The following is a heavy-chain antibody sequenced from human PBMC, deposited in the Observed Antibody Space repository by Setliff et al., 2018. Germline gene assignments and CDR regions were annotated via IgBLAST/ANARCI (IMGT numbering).Heavy chain of an antibody. CDR2: IIPIFGTA. J-gene: IGHJ4*02. V-gene: IGHV1-69*13. Sequence: SVKVSCKASGGTFINYAISWVRQAPGQGLEWMGGIIPIFGTANYAQKIQGRVTITADESTSTAYMELSSLRSEDTAVYYCARVSRTIVAARGFDYWGQGTLVTVSS. CDR1: GGTFINYA. CDR3: ARVSRTIVAARGFDY. D-gene: IGHD1-26*01.